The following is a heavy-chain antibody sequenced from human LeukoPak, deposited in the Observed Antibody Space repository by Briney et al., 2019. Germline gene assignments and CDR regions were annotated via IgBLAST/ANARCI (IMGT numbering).Heavy chain of an antibody. CDR2: IYSGGKT. D-gene: IGHD6-19*01. CDR3: ARDGSSGWSHDY. V-gene: IGHV3-66*01. J-gene: IGHJ4*02. CDR1: GFTFSSYS. Sequence: GGSLRLSCAASGFTFSSYSMNWVRQAPGKGLEWVSAIYSGGKTYYADSVKGRFTTSRDNSKNTLYLQMNSLRAEDTAVYYCARDGSSGWSHDYWGQGTLVTVSS.